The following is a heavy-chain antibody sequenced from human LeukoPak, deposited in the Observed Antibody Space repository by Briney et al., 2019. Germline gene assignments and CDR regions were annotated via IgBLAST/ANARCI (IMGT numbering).Heavy chain of an antibody. CDR2: INPNSGGT. Sequence: ASVKVSCKASGYTFTGYYTHWVRQAPGQGLEWMGRINPNSGGTNYAQKFQGRVTMTRDTSISTAYMELSRLRSDDTAVYHCARVNRVVPAAIYYFDYWGQGTLVTVSS. CDR1: GYTFTGYY. V-gene: IGHV1-2*06. CDR3: ARVNRVVPAAIYYFDY. D-gene: IGHD2-2*01. J-gene: IGHJ4*02.